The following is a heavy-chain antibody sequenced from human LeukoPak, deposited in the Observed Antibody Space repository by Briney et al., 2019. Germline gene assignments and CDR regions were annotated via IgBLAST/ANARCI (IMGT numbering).Heavy chain of an antibody. J-gene: IGHJ4*02. CDR3: AREARATPDF. V-gene: IGHV3-11*01. CDR2: ITNSGDFV. Sequence: GGSLRLSCAASGFRFSGHYMSWIRQAPGKGLEWISYITNSGDFVNYADSVKGQFTISRNNAKNSLYLQMNSLRAEHTAVYYCAREARATPDFWGQRTVVTVSS. CDR1: GFRFSGHY. D-gene: IGHD1-26*01.